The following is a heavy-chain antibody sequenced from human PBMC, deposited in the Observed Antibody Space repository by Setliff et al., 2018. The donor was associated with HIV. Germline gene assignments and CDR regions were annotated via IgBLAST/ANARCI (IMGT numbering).Heavy chain of an antibody. CDR3: AREGFGGTGDIPMAVLDY. V-gene: IGHV1-69-2*01. CDR2: IDPEDGQT. D-gene: IGHD3-16*01. CDR1: GYTFTSYA. Sequence: ASVKVSCKASGYTFTSYAMHWVRQAPGQRLEWMGRIDPEDGQTIYAEKFQGRVTIPADTSTDTAYMELSSLRSDDTAVYYCAREGFGGTGDIPMAVLDYWGQGTLVTVSS. J-gene: IGHJ4*02.